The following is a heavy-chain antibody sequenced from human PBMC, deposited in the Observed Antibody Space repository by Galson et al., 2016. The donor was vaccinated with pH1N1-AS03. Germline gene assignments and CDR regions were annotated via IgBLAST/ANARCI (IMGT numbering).Heavy chain of an antibody. CDR2: IYWDDDK. CDR1: GFSHSASGVA. J-gene: IGHJ4*02. Sequence: PALVKPTQTLTLTCTLSGFSHSASGVAVAWIRQPPGKALEWLALIYWDDDKRYSPSLRDKLTITKDSSTSQVVLTMTNMDPVDTATYYCAHRHGGNSHYFDYWGQGSLVTVSS. V-gene: IGHV2-5*02. CDR3: AHRHGGNSHYFDY. D-gene: IGHD4-23*01.